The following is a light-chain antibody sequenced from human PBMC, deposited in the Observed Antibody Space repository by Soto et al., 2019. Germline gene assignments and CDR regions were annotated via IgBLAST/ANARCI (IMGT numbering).Light chain of an antibody. CDR3: PSYAGSNNVL. Sequence: QSALTQPPSASGSPGQSVAISCTGTSSDVGGYNFVSWYQQHPGKAPKLMMYEVSVRPSGVPDRFSGSKSGNTASLTVSGLQAEDEAHYYCPSYAGSNNVLFGGGTKLTVL. J-gene: IGLJ2*01. V-gene: IGLV2-8*01. CDR2: EVS. CDR1: SSDVGGYNF.